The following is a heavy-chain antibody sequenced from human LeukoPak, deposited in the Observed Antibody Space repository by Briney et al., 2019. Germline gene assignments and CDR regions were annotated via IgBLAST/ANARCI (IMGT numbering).Heavy chain of an antibody. CDR1: GFTFSSYT. J-gene: IGHJ6*04. V-gene: IGHV3-21*01. CDR3: ARDPGGYSSGGELDV. Sequence: GGSLRLSCAASGFTFSSYTMNWVRRAPGKGREGVSSISSSSSYIYYADSVKGRFTISRDNAKNSLYLQMDSLRAEDMAVYYCARDPGGYSSGGELDVWGKGTTVTVSS. CDR2: ISSSSSYI. D-gene: IGHD6-19*01.